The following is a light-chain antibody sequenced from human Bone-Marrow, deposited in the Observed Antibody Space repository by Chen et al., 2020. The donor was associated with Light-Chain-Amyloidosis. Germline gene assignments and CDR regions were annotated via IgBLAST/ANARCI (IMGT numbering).Light chain of an antibody. CDR3: QVWDRSSDRPV. V-gene: IGLV3-21*02. Sequence: SYVLTQPSSVSVAPGQTATIACGGNNIGSTSVHWYQQTPGQAPLLVVYDDRDRPSGIPERFSGSNSGNTATLTISRVEAGDEAYYYCQVWDRSSDRPVFGGGTKLTVL. CDR2: DDR. CDR1: NIGSTS. J-gene: IGLJ3*02.